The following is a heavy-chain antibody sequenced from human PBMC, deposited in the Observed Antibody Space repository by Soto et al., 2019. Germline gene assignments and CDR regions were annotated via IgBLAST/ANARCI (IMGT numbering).Heavy chain of an antibody. Sequence: GGSLRLSCSASGFTFDNYAMNWVRQAPGKGLEWVSSISWNSGNIVYADSVRGRFTISRDNAKTSLHLQMNSLRAEDTALYYCTKGASTSCFSAFDLWGQGTMVTVSS. J-gene: IGHJ3*01. CDR1: GFTFDNYA. CDR3: TKGASTSCFSAFDL. D-gene: IGHD2-2*01. V-gene: IGHV3-9*01. CDR2: ISWNSGNI.